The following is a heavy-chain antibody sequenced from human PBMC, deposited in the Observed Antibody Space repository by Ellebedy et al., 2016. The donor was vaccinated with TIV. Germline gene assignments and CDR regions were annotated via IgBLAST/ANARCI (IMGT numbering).Heavy chain of an antibody. Sequence: GGSLRLSCAASGFTFSIYWMSWVRQAPGKGLECVANIKQDGSEKSYVDSVKGRFTISRDNAKNSLYLQMNSLRAEDTAVYYCASLGMDVWGQGTTVTVSS. J-gene: IGHJ6*02. V-gene: IGHV3-7*01. CDR1: GFTFSIYW. CDR3: ASLGMDV. CDR2: IKQDGSEK.